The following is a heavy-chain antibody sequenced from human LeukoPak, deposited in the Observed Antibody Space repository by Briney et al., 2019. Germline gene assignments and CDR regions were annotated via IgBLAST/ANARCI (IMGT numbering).Heavy chain of an antibody. CDR1: GGTFSSYA. J-gene: IGHJ5*02. CDR2: IIPIFGTA. Sequence: SVKVSCKASGGTFSSYAISWVRQAPGQGLEWMGGIIPIFGTANYAQKFQGRVTITADESTSTAYMELSSLRSEDTAVYYCARDKRYSSSWYGLNWFDPWGQGTLVTVSS. D-gene: IGHD6-13*01. CDR3: ARDKRYSSSWYGLNWFDP. V-gene: IGHV1-69*13.